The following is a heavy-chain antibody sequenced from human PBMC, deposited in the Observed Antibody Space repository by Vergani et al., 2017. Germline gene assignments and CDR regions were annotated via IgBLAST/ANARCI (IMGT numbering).Heavy chain of an antibody. CDR1: GFTFSSYW. CDR2: IKQDGSEK. CDR3: ARTTYYYDSSGWYYFDY. D-gene: IGHD3-22*01. Sequence: EVQLVESGGGLVQPGGSLRLSCAASGFTFSSYWMSWVRQAPGKGLEWVANIKQDGSEKYYVDSVKGRFTISRDNSKNTLYLQMNSLRAEDTAVYYCARTTYYYDSSGWYYFDYWGQGTLVTVSS. V-gene: IGHV3-7*01. J-gene: IGHJ4*02.